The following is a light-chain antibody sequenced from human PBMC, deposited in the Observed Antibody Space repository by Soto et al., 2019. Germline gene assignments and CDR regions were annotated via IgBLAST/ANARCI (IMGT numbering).Light chain of an antibody. CDR1: QSVNSN. CDR3: QQYNNWPPRYT. V-gene: IGKV3-15*01. J-gene: IGKJ2*01. CDR2: GAS. Sequence: EIVMTQSPATLSVSPGERATLSCRASQSVNSNLAWYQQKPGQAPRLLIYGASTRATGIPARFSGSGSGTEFTLTISSLQSEYVAMYYCQQYNNWPPRYTFGQGTKLEIK.